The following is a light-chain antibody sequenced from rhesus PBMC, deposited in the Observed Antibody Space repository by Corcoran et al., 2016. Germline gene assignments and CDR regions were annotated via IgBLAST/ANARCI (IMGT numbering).Light chain of an antibody. Sequence: EIVMTQSPATLALSPGERATLSCRASQSVSSYLAWYQQKPGQAPRLLIYGASRRAPGIPDRFSGRGAGTECTLTISSLEPEDVGVYFCLQSSNWPYSFGQGTKVEIK. CDR3: LQSSNWPYS. CDR1: QSVSSY. CDR2: GAS. V-gene: IGKV3-24*04. J-gene: IGKJ2*01.